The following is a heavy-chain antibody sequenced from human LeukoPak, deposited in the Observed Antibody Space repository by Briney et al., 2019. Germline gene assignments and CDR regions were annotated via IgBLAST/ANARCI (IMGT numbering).Heavy chain of an antibody. D-gene: IGHD2-2*03. CDR3: ARDFGWISGLDY. CDR2: ISYDGSNQ. CDR1: GFTFSGYG. V-gene: IGHV3-30*03. Sequence: PGGSLRLSCAASGFTFSGYGMHWVRQAPGKELEWVAVISYDGSNQYYADSVKGRFTISRDNSKNTLFLQMNSLRGEDTAVYYCARDFGWISGLDYWGQGTLVTVSS. J-gene: IGHJ4*02.